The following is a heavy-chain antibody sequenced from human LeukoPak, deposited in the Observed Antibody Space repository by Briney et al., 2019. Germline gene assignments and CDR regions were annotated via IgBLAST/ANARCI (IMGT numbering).Heavy chain of an antibody. CDR2: IYYSGST. V-gene: IGHV4-59*01. J-gene: IGHJ5*02. CDR1: GGSISSYY. D-gene: IGHD6-13*01. CDR3: ARDIAAAGNIWFDP. Sequence: SEALSLTCTVSGGSISSYYWSWIRQPPGKGLEWIGYIYYSGSTNYNPSLKSRVTISVDTSKNQFSLKLSSVTAADTAVYYCARDIAAAGNIWFDPWGQGTLVTVSS.